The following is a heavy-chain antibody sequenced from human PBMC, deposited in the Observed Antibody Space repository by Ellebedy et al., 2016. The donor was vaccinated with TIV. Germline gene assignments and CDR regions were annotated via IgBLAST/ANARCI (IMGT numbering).Heavy chain of an antibody. D-gene: IGHD3-16*01. V-gene: IGHV1-46*01. Sequence: ASVKVSCKTSGYTFTSYYIHWVRQAPGQGLEWMGIINPSGGSTSYAEKFQGRITMTRDTSTRTVYMELSILRSEDTAMYSCAREGDLGADYWGQGIVVTVSS. CDR2: INPSGGST. CDR1: GYTFTSYY. CDR3: AREGDLGADY. J-gene: IGHJ4*02.